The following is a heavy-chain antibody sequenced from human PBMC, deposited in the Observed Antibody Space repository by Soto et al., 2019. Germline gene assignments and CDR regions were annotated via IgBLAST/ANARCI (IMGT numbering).Heavy chain of an antibody. D-gene: IGHD1-26*01. Sequence: SVKVSCKASGGTFSSYAISWVRQAPGQGLEWMGGIIPIFGTANYAQKFQGRVTITADESTSKAYMERSSLRSEDTAVYDCARPYSWSGPCCYYGMDVWGQGTTVTVSS. CDR3: ARPYSWSGPCCYYGMDV. J-gene: IGHJ6*02. V-gene: IGHV1-69*13. CDR1: GGTFSSYA. CDR2: IIPIFGTA.